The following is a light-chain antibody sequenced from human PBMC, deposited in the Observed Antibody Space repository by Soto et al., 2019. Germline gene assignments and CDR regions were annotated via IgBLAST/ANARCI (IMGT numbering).Light chain of an antibody. CDR3: QQYGSSPLT. Sequence: EIVLTQSPGTLSLSPGERATLSCRASQSVSSNYLAWYQQKPGQAPRLLIYGASSRAPGSPDRFSGSGSGTDFTLTISRLEPEDFAVSHCQQYGSSPLTFGGGTKLEIK. CDR2: GAS. CDR1: QSVSSNY. J-gene: IGKJ4*01. V-gene: IGKV3-20*01.